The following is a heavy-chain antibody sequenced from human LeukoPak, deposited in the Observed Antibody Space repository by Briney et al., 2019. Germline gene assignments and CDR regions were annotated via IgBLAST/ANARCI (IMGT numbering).Heavy chain of an antibody. J-gene: IGHJ4*02. CDR3: ARAERMAAAADY. CDR2: ISWDGGST. V-gene: IGHV3-43*01. D-gene: IGHD6-13*01. Sequence: GGSLRLSCAASGFTFDDYTMHWVRQAPGKGLEWVSLISWDGGSTYYADNVKGRFTISRDNSKNKVYLQINSLRLDDTAVYYCARAERMAAAADYWGQGTLVTVSS. CDR1: GFTFDDYT.